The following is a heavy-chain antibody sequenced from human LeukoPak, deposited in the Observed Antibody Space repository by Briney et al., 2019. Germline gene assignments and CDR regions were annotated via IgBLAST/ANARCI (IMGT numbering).Heavy chain of an antibody. CDR2: IIPIFGTA. Sequence: SVKVSCKASGGTFSSYAISWVRQAPGQGLEWMGGIIPIFGTANYAQKFQGRVTITADKSTSTAYMELRSLRSDDTAVYYCARAAGGRNYDILTGYFDYWGQGTLVTVSS. V-gene: IGHV1-69*06. CDR1: GGTFSSYA. J-gene: IGHJ4*02. D-gene: IGHD3-9*01. CDR3: ARAAGGRNYDILTGYFDY.